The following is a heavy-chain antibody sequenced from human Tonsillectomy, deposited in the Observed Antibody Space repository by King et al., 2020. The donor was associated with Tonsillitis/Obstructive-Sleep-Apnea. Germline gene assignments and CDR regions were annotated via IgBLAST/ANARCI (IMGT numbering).Heavy chain of an antibody. D-gene: IGHD4-17*01. CDR1: GFTFSSYW. V-gene: IGHV3-74*01. CDR3: ATEDYGATGDAFDI. Sequence: VQLVESGGGLVQPGGSLRLSCAASGFTFSSYWMHWVRQAPGKGLVWVSRINSDGSSTSYADSVKGRFTISRDNAKNTLYLQMNSLRAEDTAVYYCATEDYGATGDAFDIWGQGTMVTVSS. J-gene: IGHJ3*02. CDR2: INSDGSST.